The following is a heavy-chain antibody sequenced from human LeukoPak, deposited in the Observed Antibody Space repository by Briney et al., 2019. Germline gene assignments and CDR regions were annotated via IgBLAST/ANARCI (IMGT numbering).Heavy chain of an antibody. J-gene: IGHJ4*02. D-gene: IGHD3-10*01. CDR3: ASHYGSGSYLVDY. V-gene: IGHV4-30-2*01. Sequence: PSETLSLTCAVSGGSISSGGYSWRWIRQPPGKGLEWIGYIYHSGSTYYNPSLKSRVTISVDRSKNQFSLKLSSVTAADTAVYYCASHYGSGSYLVDYWGQGTLVTVSS. CDR1: GGSISSGGYS. CDR2: IYHSGST.